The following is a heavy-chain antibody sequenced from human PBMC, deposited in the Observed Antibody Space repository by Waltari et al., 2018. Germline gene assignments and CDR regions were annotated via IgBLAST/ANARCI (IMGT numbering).Heavy chain of an antibody. CDR1: GYDFLNYW. D-gene: IGHD3-16*01. CDR3: ARPKSWGRVGPHDAFEI. CDR2: IFPDDSDI. J-gene: IGHJ3*02. V-gene: IGHV5-51*01. Sequence: VQLVQSGAELKKPGESLKISCKTSGYDFLNYWIGWVRQKTGNGLEWMGIIFPDDSDIRYRPSFEGQVTFSVDKSSNTAFLQWRNLKASDTAMYFCARPKSWGRVGPHDAFEIWGQGTVVTVSS.